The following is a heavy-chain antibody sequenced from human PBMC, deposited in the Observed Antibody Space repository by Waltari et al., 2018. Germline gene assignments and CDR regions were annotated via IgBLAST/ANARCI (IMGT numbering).Heavy chain of an antibody. CDR2: IHYSGST. CDR1: GGSISSSSYY. V-gene: IGHV4-39*01. Sequence: QLQLQESGPGLVKPSETLSLTCTVSGGSISSSSYYWGWIRQPPGKGLEWIGSIHYSGSTDCSPSLKSRVTIAVETSKNQFSLKLSSVTAADTAVYYCAMSTVTYNWFDPWGQGTLVTVSS. J-gene: IGHJ5*02. CDR3: AMSTVTYNWFDP. D-gene: IGHD4-17*01.